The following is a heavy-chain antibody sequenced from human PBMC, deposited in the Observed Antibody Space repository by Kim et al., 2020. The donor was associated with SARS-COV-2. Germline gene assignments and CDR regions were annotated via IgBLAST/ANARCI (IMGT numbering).Heavy chain of an antibody. J-gene: IGHJ4*02. CDR3: ARDGSGSYYLHYFDY. D-gene: IGHD3-10*01. V-gene: IGHV4-30-2*04. Sequence: PTLKSRVTISVDTSKNQFSLKVDSVTAADTAVYYCARDGSGSYYLHYFDYWGQGTLVTVSS.